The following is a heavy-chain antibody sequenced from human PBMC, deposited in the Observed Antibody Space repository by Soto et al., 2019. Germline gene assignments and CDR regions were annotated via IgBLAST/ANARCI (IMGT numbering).Heavy chain of an antibody. CDR2: IHINVDTT. J-gene: IGHJ4*02. CDR1: GFTFSSYE. D-gene: IGHD3-22*01. Sequence: SLRLSCAASGFTFSSYEMMWVRQAPGKGLEWVSYIHINVDTTYYADSVKGRFTISRDNAKNSMYLQMNSLRAGDTAVYYCATSLSGYFYNYWGQGTLVTVSS. V-gene: IGHV3-48*03. CDR3: ATSLSGYFYNY.